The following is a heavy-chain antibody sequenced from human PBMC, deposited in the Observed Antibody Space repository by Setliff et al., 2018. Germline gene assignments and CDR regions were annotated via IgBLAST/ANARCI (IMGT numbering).Heavy chain of an antibody. CDR2: INAGNGNT. V-gene: IGHV1-3*01. CDR3: ARGGNTYAFNWFDP. D-gene: IGHD5-18*01. Sequence: ASVKVSCKAYGYTFSRNYITWVRQAPGQRLEWMGWINAGNGNTKYSQKFQGRVTITRDTSASTAYMELRSLRSDDTAVYYCARGGNTYAFNWFDPWGQGTLVTVSS. J-gene: IGHJ5*02. CDR1: GYTFSRNY.